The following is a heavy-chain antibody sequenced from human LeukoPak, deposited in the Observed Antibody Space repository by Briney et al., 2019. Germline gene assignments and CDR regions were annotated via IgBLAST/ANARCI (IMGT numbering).Heavy chain of an antibody. CDR2: MNPNSGNT. CDR1: GYTFTSYD. D-gene: IGHD5-24*01. Sequence: APVKVSCKASGYTFTSYDINWVRQATGQGLEWMGWMNPNSGNTGYAQKFQGRVTMTRNTSISTAYMELSSLRSEDTAVYYCARGRFVEMATIYYFDYWGQGTLVTVSS. J-gene: IGHJ4*02. V-gene: IGHV1-8*01. CDR3: ARGRFVEMATIYYFDY.